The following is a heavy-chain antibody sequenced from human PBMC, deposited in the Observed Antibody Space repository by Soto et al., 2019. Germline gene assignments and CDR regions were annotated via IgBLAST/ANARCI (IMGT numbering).Heavy chain of an antibody. CDR2: IYYSGST. D-gene: IGHD2-2*01. V-gene: IGHV4-39*07. CDR3: ARSIVVVPAAIAGSRHFAY. Sequence: ASETLSLTCTVSGGSISSSSYHWGWIRQPPGKGLEWIGSIYYSGSTYYNPSLKSRVTISVDTSKNQFSLKLSSVTAADTAVYYCARSIVVVPAAIAGSRHFAYWGQGTLVTVSS. CDR1: GGSISSSSYH. J-gene: IGHJ4*02.